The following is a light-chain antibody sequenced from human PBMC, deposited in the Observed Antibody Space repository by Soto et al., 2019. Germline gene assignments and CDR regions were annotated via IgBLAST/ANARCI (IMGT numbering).Light chain of an antibody. V-gene: IGKV3D-20*02. J-gene: IGKJ5*01. Sequence: EIVLTQSPGTLSLSPGERATLSCRASQSISSNYLAWYQQKPGQAPRLLIYDASNTATGIPARFSGSGSGTDLTLTISSLEPEDFAVYYCQQRRGPFGQGTRLEIK. CDR1: QSISSNY. CDR2: DAS. CDR3: QQRRGP.